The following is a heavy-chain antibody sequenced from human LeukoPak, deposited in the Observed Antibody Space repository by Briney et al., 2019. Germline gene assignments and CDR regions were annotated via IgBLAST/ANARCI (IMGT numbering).Heavy chain of an antibody. CDR3: ARSTSISLVDAFDI. Sequence: ASVKVSCKASGYTFTSYGISWVRQAPGQGLEWMGWISAYNGNTNYAQKLQGRVTMTTDTSTSTAYMELRSLRSDDTAVYYCARSTSISLVDAFDIWGQGTMVTVSS. CDR2: ISAYNGNT. D-gene: IGHD2-2*01. V-gene: IGHV1-18*01. CDR1: GYTFTSYG. J-gene: IGHJ3*02.